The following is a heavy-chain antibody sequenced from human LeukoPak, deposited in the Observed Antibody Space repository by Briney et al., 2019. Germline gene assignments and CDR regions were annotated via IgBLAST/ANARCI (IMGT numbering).Heavy chain of an antibody. CDR1: GGSISRGGYS. CDR3: ARGGYSSGWFGTTLDLDY. CDR2: IYHSGST. Sequence: SETLSLTYAVSGGSISRGGYSWSWLRQPPGKGLEWIGYIYHSGSTYYNPSLKSRVTISVDRSKNQFSLKLSSVTAADTAVYYCARGGYSSGWFGTTLDLDYWGQGTLVTVSS. V-gene: IGHV4-30-2*01. D-gene: IGHD6-19*01. J-gene: IGHJ4*02.